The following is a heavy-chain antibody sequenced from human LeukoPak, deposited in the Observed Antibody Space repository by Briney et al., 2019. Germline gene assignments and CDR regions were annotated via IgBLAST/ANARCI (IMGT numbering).Heavy chain of an antibody. CDR1: GGSIRSGGYY. J-gene: IGHJ4*02. Sequence: PSETLSLTCTVSGGSIRSGGYYWRWIRQHPGKGLEWIGYIYYSGNAYYNPSLRSRVSISVDTSKNQFSLKLTSVTAADTAVYYCARAGYDNSGYSTYYFDYWGQGTLVTVSS. V-gene: IGHV4-31*03. D-gene: IGHD3-22*01. CDR3: ARAGYDNSGYSTYYFDY. CDR2: IYYSGNA.